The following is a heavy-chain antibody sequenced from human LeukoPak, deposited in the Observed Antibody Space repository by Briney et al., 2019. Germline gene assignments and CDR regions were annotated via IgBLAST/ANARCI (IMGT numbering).Heavy chain of an antibody. CDR3: ASKSGKYYYGSGSSDYYYYYMDV. J-gene: IGHJ6*03. CDR1: GGTFSSYA. D-gene: IGHD3-10*01. Sequence: SVKVSCKASGGTFSSYAISWMRQAPGQGLEWMGGIIPIFGTANYAQKFQGRVTITADKSTSTAYMELSSLRSEDTAVYYCASKSGKYYYGSGSSDYYYYYMDVWGKGTTVTVSS. CDR2: IIPIFGTA. V-gene: IGHV1-69*06.